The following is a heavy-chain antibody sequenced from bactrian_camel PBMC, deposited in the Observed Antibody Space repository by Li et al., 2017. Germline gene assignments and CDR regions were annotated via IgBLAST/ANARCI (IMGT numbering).Heavy chain of an antibody. V-gene: IGHV3S1*01. CDR1: GYTDGPIC. CDR2: ISMYGSST. J-gene: IGHJ4*01. Sequence: HVQLVESGGGSVQSGGSLRLSCAASGYTDGPICMGWFRQAPGKGLEWVSSISMYGSSTFYADSMKGRFTISEDYAKNTLYLQLNSLKTEDTAKYFCSSPYNRYWGQGTQVTVS. CDR3: SSPYNRY.